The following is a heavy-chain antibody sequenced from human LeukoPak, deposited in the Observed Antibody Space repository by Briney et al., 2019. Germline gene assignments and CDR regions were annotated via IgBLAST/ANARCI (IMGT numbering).Heavy chain of an antibody. V-gene: IGHV3-23*01. CDR2: ISGSGGST. CDR1: GFTFSSYA. Sequence: GGSLRLSCAASGFTFSSYAMSWVRQAPGKGLEWVSAISGSGGSTYYADSVKGRFTISRDNSKNTLYLQMNSLRAEDTAVYYYAKPPLYDSSGYYYDYWGQGTLVTVSS. CDR3: AKPPLYDSSGYYYDY. D-gene: IGHD3-22*01. J-gene: IGHJ4*02.